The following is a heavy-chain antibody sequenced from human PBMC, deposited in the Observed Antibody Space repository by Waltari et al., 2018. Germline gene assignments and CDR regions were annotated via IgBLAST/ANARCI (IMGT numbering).Heavy chain of an antibody. CDR2: IYTSGST. Sequence: QVQLQESGPGLVKPSQTLSLTCTVSGGSISSGSYYWRWIRPPAGKGLEWIGRIYTSGSTNYNPSLKSRVTISVDTSKNQFSLKLSSVTAADTAVYYCARSNHWGNYYYYMDVWGKGTTVTVSS. CDR1: GGSISSGSYY. V-gene: IGHV4-61*02. J-gene: IGHJ6*03. CDR3: ARSNHWGNYYYYMDV. D-gene: IGHD7-27*01.